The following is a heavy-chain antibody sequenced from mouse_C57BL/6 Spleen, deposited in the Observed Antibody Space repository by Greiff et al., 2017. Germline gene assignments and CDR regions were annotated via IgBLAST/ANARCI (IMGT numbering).Heavy chain of an antibody. CDR1: GYTFTDYY. J-gene: IGHJ3*01. D-gene: IGHD2-2*01. V-gene: IGHV1-26*01. CDR2: INPNNGGT. Sequence: VQLQQSGPELVKPGASVKISCKASGYTFTDYYMNWVKQSHGKSLEWIGDINPNNGGTSYNQKFKGKATLTVDKSSSTAYMELRSLTSEDSAVYYCARSWGYDWCAYWGQGTLVTVSA. CDR3: ARSWGYDWCAY.